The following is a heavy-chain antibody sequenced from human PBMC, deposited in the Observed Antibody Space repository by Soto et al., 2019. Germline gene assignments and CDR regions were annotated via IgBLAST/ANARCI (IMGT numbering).Heavy chain of an antibody. V-gene: IGHV4-61*01. Sequence: QVQLQESGPKLVKPSETLSLTCRVSGGSVSSQTHFWTWIRQAPGKGLEWIGYVYYSGITNFNPLLKIRVTISEDRVNNQIFLSLTSVTAADTAVYYCAREDMSGTYYVDSWGQGTLVSVSS. CDR1: GGSVSSQTHF. J-gene: IGHJ4*02. CDR2: VYYSGIT. CDR3: AREDMSGTYYVDS. D-gene: IGHD1-26*01.